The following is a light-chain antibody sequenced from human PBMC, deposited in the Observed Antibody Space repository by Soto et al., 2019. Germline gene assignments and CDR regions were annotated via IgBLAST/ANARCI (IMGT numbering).Light chain of an antibody. CDR3: QERSNWLT. J-gene: IGKJ4*01. CDR1: QSVSSY. CDR2: EAS. Sequence: EIVLTQSPATLSLSPGERATLSCRASQSVSSYLAWYQQKPGQAPRLLIYEASIKATGIPARFSGSGSGTDFTLTISSLEPEDFAVYYGQERSNWLTFGGGTKVEIK. V-gene: IGKV3-11*01.